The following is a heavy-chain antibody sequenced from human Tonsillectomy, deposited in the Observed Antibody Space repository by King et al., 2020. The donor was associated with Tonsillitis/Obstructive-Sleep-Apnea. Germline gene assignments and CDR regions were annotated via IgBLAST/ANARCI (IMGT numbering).Heavy chain of an antibody. D-gene: IGHD3-22*01. V-gene: IGHV4-34*01. CDR3: ARGRYYDSSGYLDFDY. CDR2: INHSGST. J-gene: IGHJ4*02. CDR1: GGSFSGYY. Sequence: VQLQQWGAGLLKPSETLSLTCAVYGGSFSGYYWSWIRQPPGKGLELIGEINHSGSTNYNPSLKSRVTISVDTSKNQFSLKLSSVTAADTAVYYCARGRYYDSSGYLDFDYWGQGTLVTVSS.